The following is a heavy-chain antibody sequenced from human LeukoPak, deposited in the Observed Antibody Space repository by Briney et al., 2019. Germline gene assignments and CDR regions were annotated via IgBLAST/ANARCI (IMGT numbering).Heavy chain of an antibody. J-gene: IGHJ4*02. CDR1: GFTFSSSA. CDR2: ISNNGGYT. CDR3: AKQLGYCSDGSCYSPY. V-gene: IGHV3-23*01. Sequence: GGSLRLSCAASGFTFSSSAMSWVRQAPGKRLEWVSAISNNGGYTYYADSVQGRFTISRDNSKSTLCLQMNSLRAEDTAVYYCAKQLGYCSDGSCYSPYWGQGTLVTVSS. D-gene: IGHD2-15*01.